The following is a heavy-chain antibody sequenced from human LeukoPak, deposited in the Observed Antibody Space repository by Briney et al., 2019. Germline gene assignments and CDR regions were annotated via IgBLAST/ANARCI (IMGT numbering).Heavy chain of an antibody. V-gene: IGHV4-39*07. Sequence: SETLSLTCTVSGGSISSGDYYWGWIRQPPGKGLEWIGSIYHSGSTYYNPSLKSRVTISVDTSKNQFSLKLSSVTAADTAVYYCARDIIVLMVYARYNWFDPWGQGTLVTVSS. CDR2: IYHSGST. J-gene: IGHJ5*02. CDR1: GGSISSGDYY. CDR3: ARDIIVLMVYARYNWFDP. D-gene: IGHD2-8*01.